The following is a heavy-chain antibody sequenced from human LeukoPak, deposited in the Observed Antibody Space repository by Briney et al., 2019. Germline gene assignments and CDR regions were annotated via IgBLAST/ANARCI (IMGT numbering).Heavy chain of an antibody. CDR2: VSSRNEAI. CDR1: GFTFSSYH. V-gene: IGHV3-48*01. D-gene: IGHD2-15*01. J-gene: IGHJ6*02. CDR3: ARDGSRGYDMDV. Sequence: GGSLRLSCAASGFTFSSYHMNWVRQAPGKGLEWVSYVSSRNEAIYYADSVKGRFTISRDNAKNSLYLQMNSLRAEDTAVYYCARDGSRGYDMDVWGQGTTVTVSS.